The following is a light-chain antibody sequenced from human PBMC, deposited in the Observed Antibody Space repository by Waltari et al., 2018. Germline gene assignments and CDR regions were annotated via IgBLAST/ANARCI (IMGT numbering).Light chain of an antibody. CDR2: HAS. V-gene: IGKV3-20*01. Sequence: EIVLTQSPGTLSLSPGDSATLSCRASQSIGTYLTWYQQRPGQAPRLLISHASSRATGIPDRFSGSGSGTDFSLTINRLEPEDFAVYYCQMYVKLPVTFGQWTKVELK. CDR1: QSIGTY. J-gene: IGKJ1*01. CDR3: QMYVKLPVT.